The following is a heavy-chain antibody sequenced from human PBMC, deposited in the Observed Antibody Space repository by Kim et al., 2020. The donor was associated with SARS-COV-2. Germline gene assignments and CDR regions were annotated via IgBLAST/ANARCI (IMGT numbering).Heavy chain of an antibody. CDR3: TSVPGTTLAFWDAFD. J-gene: IGHJ3*02. Sequence: GGSLRLSCAASGFTFSGSALHWVRQASGKGLEWVCRIRSKANGYASAYAASLKCRFTSSRDDSTNTAYLQMNSLKTADTAVYYCTSVPGTTLAFWDAFD. CDR2: IRSKANGYAS. D-gene: IGHD1-1*01. CDR1: GFTFSGSA. V-gene: IGHV3-73*01.